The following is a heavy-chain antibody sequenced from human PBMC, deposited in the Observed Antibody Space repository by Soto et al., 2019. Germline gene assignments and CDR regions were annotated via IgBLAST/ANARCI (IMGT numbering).Heavy chain of an antibody. V-gene: IGHV1-18*01. CDR3: ARAFYSGWTHFDF. CDR1: GYAFTTYT. D-gene: IGHD6-19*01. J-gene: IGHJ4*02. CDR2: ISPKNGNT. Sequence: GASVKVSCKASGYAFTTYTFSWVRQAPGQGLEWMGWISPKNGNTKSAQKFQGRVTMTTDTSTSTAYMELSSLTSDDTAVYYCARAFYSGWTHFDFPGQGTLVTVSS.